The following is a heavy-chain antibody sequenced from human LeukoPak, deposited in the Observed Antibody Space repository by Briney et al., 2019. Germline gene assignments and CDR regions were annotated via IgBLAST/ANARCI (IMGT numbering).Heavy chain of an antibody. CDR1: GFTFSIYG. Sequence: GGSLRLSCGASGFTFSIYGMSWVRQAPGKGLEWVAFIPYDGSNKYYADSVKGRFTISRDNSKNTLYLQMNSLRAEDTAVYYCAKALIQLWVSFIDYWGQGTLVTVSS. J-gene: IGHJ4*02. CDR3: AKALIQLWVSFIDY. D-gene: IGHD5-18*01. CDR2: IPYDGSNK. V-gene: IGHV3-30*02.